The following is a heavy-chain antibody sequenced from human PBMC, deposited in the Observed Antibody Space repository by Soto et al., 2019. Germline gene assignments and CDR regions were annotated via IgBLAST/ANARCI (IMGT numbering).Heavy chain of an antibody. Sequence: SETLSLTCTVSGGSISSGDYYWSWIRQPPGKGLEWIGYIYYSGSTYYNPSLKSRVTISVDTSKNQFSLKLSSVTAADTAVYYCVAEYSTSSTLDYWGQGTLVTVSS. J-gene: IGHJ4*02. CDR3: VAEYSTSSTLDY. D-gene: IGHD6-6*01. V-gene: IGHV4-30-4*01. CDR2: IYYSGST. CDR1: GGSISSGDYY.